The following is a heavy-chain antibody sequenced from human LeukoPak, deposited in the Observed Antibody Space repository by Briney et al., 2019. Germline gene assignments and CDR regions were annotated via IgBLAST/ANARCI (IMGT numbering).Heavy chain of an antibody. V-gene: IGHV4-39*01. CDR3: TRHQWWLAPRNFDY. D-gene: IGHD2-8*01. CDR1: GGSISSTGYY. Sequence: PSETLSLTCTVSGGSISSTGYYWGWIRQSPGKGLEWIGTIYHRGSTYYNPSLKSRVTISVDTSKNQFSLKLSSVTAADMAVYYCTRHQWWLAPRNFDYWGQGTLVTVSS. J-gene: IGHJ4*02. CDR2: IYHRGST.